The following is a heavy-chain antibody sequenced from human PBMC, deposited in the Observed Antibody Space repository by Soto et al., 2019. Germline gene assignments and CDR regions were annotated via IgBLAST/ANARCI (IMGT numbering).Heavy chain of an antibody. CDR1: GFTFSSYG. CDR3: AKDITVAGSRWGYYYYYGLDV. CDR2: ISYDGSNK. Sequence: GGSLRLSCAASGFTFSSYGMHWVRQAPGKGLEWVAVISYDGSNKYYADSVKGRLTISRDNSKNTLYLQMNSLRAEDTAVYYCAKDITVAGSRWGYYYYYGLDVWGQGTTVTVSS. J-gene: IGHJ6*02. V-gene: IGHV3-30*18. D-gene: IGHD6-19*01.